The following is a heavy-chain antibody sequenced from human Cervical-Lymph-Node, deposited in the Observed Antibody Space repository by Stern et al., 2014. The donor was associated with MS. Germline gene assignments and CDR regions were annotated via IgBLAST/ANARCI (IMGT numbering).Heavy chain of an antibody. V-gene: IGHV1-46*01. CDR1: GYKFTNYY. Sequence: MQLVESGAEVKKPGASVKISCKAPGYKFTNYYIHWMRQAPGQGPEWMGMINPSGDSTTYAQKVQGRVTMTRDTSTSTVYMELSRLRSEDAAVYYCASGRLGYWGQGAQVTVSS. CDR3: ASGRLGY. CDR2: INPSGDST. J-gene: IGHJ4*02.